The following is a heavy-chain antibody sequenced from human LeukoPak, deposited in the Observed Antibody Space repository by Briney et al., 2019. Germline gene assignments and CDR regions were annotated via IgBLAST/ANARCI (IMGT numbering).Heavy chain of an antibody. Sequence: GGSLRLSCVASGFSLTSYAMSWVRPAQGEGLEWVSAISGRGGSTYYADSVKGRFTISRDNSKNTLYPQMNSLRSGDTAVYYCAPTSGEGTTPWGQGTLVTVSS. J-gene: IGHJ4*02. V-gene: IGHV3-23*01. D-gene: IGHD2-15*01. CDR2: ISGRGGST. CDR1: GFSLTSYA. CDR3: APTSGEGTTP.